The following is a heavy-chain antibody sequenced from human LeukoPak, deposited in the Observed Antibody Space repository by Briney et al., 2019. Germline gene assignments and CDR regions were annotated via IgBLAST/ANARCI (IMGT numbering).Heavy chain of an antibody. D-gene: IGHD6-19*01. CDR1: GGSFSGYY. J-gene: IGHJ4*02. CDR2: INHSGST. V-gene: IGHV4-34*01. CDR3: ARGVRQWLAHGVDY. Sequence: SETLSLTCAVYGGSFSGYYWSWIRQPPGKGLEWIGEINHSGSTNYNPSLKSRVTISVDTSKNQLSLKLSSVTAADTAVYYCARGVRQWLAHGVDYWGQGTLVTVSS.